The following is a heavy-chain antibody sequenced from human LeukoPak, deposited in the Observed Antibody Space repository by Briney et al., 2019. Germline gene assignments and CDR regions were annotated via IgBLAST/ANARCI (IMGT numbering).Heavy chain of an antibody. CDR1: GYSISSAYY. CDR2: IYHTGTT. Sequence: PSETLSLTCDVSGYSISSAYYWGWIRQPPGKGLEWIGSIYHTGTTYYNPSLKSRITISVDTSKNQFSLRLSSVTAADTVVYYCARGVLYWGQGTLVTVSS. CDR3: ARGVLY. J-gene: IGHJ4*02. V-gene: IGHV4-38-2*01. D-gene: IGHD2-8*01.